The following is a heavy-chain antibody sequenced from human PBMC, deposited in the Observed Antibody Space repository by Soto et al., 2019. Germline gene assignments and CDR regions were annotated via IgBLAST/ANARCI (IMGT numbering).Heavy chain of an antibody. CDR1: TGSISTYL. J-gene: IGHJ3*02. D-gene: IGHD2-2*01. Sequence: PSGRIDLTCAVSTGSISTYLWGWRRKPPGKGLEWIGYVYYSGTTNYNPSLKSRVTILLDTSKNQFSLRLSSVTAADTAVYYCARGRGGTYAAFDIWGQGTLVTVSS. CDR2: VYYSGTT. CDR3: ARGRGGTYAAFDI. V-gene: IGHV4-59*07.